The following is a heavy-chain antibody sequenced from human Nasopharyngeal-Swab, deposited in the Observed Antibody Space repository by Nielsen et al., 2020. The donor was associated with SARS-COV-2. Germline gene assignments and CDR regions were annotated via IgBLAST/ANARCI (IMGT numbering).Heavy chain of an antibody. CDR3: ARASIAAAGTRIYYYGMDV. D-gene: IGHD6-13*01. Sequence: RQPPGKGLEYVSAISSNGGSTYYADSVKGRFTISRDNSKNTLYLQMSSLRAEDTAVYYCARASIAAAGTRIYYYGMDVWGQGTTVTVSS. CDR2: ISSNGGST. J-gene: IGHJ6*02. V-gene: IGHV3-64D*08.